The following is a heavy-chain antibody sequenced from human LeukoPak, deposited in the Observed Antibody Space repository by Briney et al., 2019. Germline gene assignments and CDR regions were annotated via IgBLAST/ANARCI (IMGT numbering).Heavy chain of an antibody. Sequence: SETLSLTCTVPGGSIGSYYWSWIRQPPGKGLEWIGYIYYSGSTNYNPSLKSRVTISVDTSKNQFSLKLSSVTAADTAVYYCAREGVAAAGTPLFDYWGQGTLVTVSS. D-gene: IGHD6-13*01. J-gene: IGHJ4*02. V-gene: IGHV4-59*01. CDR3: AREGVAAAGTPLFDY. CDR2: IYYSGST. CDR1: GGSIGSYY.